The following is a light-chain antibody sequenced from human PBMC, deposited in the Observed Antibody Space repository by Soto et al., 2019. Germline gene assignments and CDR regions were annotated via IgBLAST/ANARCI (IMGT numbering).Light chain of an antibody. CDR1: QSISSW. Sequence: DIQMTPSPSTLSASVGDRVTITCRASQSISSWLAWYQQKPRKAPKLMIYDASRLESGVPSRFSGSGSVTEFTHTISSLQPDDFATDYCQPYNSYSPWTFGQGTKVEIK. CDR2: DAS. J-gene: IGKJ1*01. V-gene: IGKV1-5*01. CDR3: QPYNSYSPWT.